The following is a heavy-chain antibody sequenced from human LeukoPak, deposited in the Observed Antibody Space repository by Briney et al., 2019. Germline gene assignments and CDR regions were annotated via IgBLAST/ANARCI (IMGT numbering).Heavy chain of an antibody. J-gene: IGHJ4*02. CDR3: ARDELGDIDY. CDR1: GYTFTSYD. Sequence: ASVKVSCKASGYTFTSYDINWVRQAPGQGLEWMGIINPSGGSTSYAQKFQGRVTMTRDTSTSTVYMELSSLRSEDTAVYYCARDELGDIDYWGQGTLVTVSS. CDR2: INPSGGST. V-gene: IGHV1-46*01. D-gene: IGHD6-6*01.